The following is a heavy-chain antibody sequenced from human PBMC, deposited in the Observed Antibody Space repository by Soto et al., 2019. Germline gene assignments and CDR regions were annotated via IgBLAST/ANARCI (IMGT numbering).Heavy chain of an antibody. V-gene: IGHV3-7*03. CDR1: GFTFSTYW. Sequence: EVHLVESGGGLVQPGGSPRLSCAASGFTFSTYWMSWVRQAPGKGLEWVANIKQDGSEKYYVDSVKGRFTISRDNAKNSLYLQMSSLRAEDTAVYYCARGIFWSGYYLYDSWGQGTLVTVSS. J-gene: IGHJ4*02. D-gene: IGHD3-3*01. CDR2: IKQDGSEK. CDR3: ARGIFWSGYYLYDS.